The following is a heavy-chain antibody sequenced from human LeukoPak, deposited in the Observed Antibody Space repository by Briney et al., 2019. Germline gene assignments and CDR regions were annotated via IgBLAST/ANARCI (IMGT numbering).Heavy chain of an antibody. CDR3: ARDGYNLSFDY. D-gene: IGHD5-24*01. CDR2: ISYDGSNK. CDR1: GFTFSSYA. J-gene: IGHJ4*02. V-gene: IGHV3-30*04. Sequence: PGGSLRLSCAASGFTFSSYAMHWVRQAPGKGLEWVAVISYDGSNKYYADSVKGRFTISRDNSKNTLYLQMNSLRAEDTAVYYCARDGYNLSFDYWGQGTLVTVSS.